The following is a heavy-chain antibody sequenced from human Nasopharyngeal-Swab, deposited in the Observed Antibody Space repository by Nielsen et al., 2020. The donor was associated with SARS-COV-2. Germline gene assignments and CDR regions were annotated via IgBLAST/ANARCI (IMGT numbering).Heavy chain of an antibody. D-gene: IGHD6-19*01. CDR3: ARDSRGEQWLSRYNWFDP. CDR1: DGSISSSNW. Sequence: SETLSLTCAVSDGSISSSNWWSWVRQPPGKGLEWIGEIYHSGSTNYNPSLKSRVTISVDKSKNQFSLKLSSVTAADTAVYYCARDSRGEQWLSRYNWFDPWGQGTLVTVSS. CDR2: IYHSGST. V-gene: IGHV4-4*02. J-gene: IGHJ5*02.